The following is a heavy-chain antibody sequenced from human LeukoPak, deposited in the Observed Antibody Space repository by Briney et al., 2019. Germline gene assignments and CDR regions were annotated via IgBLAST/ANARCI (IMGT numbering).Heavy chain of an antibody. CDR3: AGYSSGWSDAFDI. J-gene: IGHJ3*02. CDR2: IYYSGST. V-gene: IGHV4-59*01. Sequence: PSETLSLTCTVSGGSISSSYWSWIRQPPGKGLEWIGYIYYSGSTNYNPSLKSRVTISVDASKNQFSLKLSSVTAADTAVYYCAGYSSGWSDAFDIWGQGTMVTVSS. D-gene: IGHD6-19*01. CDR1: GGSISSSY.